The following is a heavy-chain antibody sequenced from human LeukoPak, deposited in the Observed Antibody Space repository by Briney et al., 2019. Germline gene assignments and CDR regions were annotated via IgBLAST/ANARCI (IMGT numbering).Heavy chain of an antibody. Sequence: SQTLSLTCTVSDGSITSGGYYWTWTRQYPGKGLEWIGSIYYSGSTYYNPSLESRITISSDTSENRFSLKLRSVTAADTAIYYCARASQYCSGGRCYPYYFDYWGQGTLVTVSS. CDR3: ARASQYCSGGRCYPYYFDY. V-gene: IGHV4-31*03. CDR2: IYYSGST. J-gene: IGHJ4*02. CDR1: DGSITSGGYY. D-gene: IGHD2-15*01.